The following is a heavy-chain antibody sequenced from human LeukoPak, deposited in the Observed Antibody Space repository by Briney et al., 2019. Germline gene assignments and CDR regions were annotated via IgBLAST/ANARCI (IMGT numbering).Heavy chain of an antibody. D-gene: IGHD4-23*01. CDR3: ARDTATVVFDASDI. CDR1: GGTFSSYA. CDR2: IIPIFGIA. V-gene: IGHV1-69*04. J-gene: IGHJ3*02. Sequence: ASVKVSCKASGGTFSSYAISWVRQAPGQGLEWMGRIIPIFGIANYAQKFQGRVTITADKSTSTAYMELSSLRSEDTAVYYCARDTATVVFDASDIWGQGTMVTVSS.